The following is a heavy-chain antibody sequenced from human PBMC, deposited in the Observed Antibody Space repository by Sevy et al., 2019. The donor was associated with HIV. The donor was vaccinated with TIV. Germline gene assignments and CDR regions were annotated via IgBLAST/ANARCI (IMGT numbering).Heavy chain of an antibody. J-gene: IGHJ4*02. CDR1: GFTFSSFG. Sequence: GGSLRLSCAASGFTFSSFGMNWVRQAPGKGLERISYISHSTNTRLYAASVTGRFSISRDNARNSLYLQMNSLRAEDTAGYYCARESYFYDTTTFPENDYWGRGTLATVSS. CDR2: ISHSTNTR. V-gene: IGHV3-48*01. CDR3: ARESYFYDTTTFPENDY. D-gene: IGHD3-22*01.